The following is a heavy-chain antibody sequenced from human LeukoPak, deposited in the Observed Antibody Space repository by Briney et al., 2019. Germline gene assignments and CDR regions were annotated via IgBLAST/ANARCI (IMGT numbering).Heavy chain of an antibody. V-gene: IGHV1-69*13. J-gene: IGHJ6*02. Sequence: SVKVSCKASGYTSTSYGISWVRQAPGQGLEWMGGIIPIFGTANYAQKFQGRVTITADESTSTAYMELSSLRSEDTAVYYCARVGYCSGGSCYKYYYYGMDVWGQGTTVTVSS. D-gene: IGHD2-15*01. CDR2: IIPIFGTA. CDR1: GYTSTSYG. CDR3: ARVGYCSGGSCYKYYYYGMDV.